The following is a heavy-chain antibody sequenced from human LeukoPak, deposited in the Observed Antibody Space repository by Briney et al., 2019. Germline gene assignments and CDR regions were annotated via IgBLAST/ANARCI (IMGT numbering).Heavy chain of an antibody. J-gene: IGHJ4*02. CDR3: ARPDRPGMLDY. CDR2: INHSGST. D-gene: IGHD2-8*01. Sequence: SETLSLTCAVYGGSFSGYYWSWIRQPPGKGLEWIGEINHSGSTNYNPSLKSRVTISVDTSKNHFSLKLSSVTAADTAVYYCARPDRPGMLDYWGQGTLVTVSS. V-gene: IGHV4-34*01. CDR1: GGSFSGYY.